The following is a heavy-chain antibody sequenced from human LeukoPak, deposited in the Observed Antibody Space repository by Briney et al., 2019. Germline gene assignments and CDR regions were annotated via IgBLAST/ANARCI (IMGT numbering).Heavy chain of an antibody. J-gene: IGHJ5*02. CDR1: GFTFSSYW. CDR3: ARAYYDLWSGHSWFDP. Sequence: PGGSLRLSCAASGFTFSSYWMHWVRQVPGKGLVWVSRINSDGSSTSYADSVKGRFTISRDNAKNTLYLQMNSLRAEDTAVYYCARAYYDLWSGHSWFDPWGQGTLVTVSS. D-gene: IGHD3-3*01. V-gene: IGHV3-74*01. CDR2: INSDGSST.